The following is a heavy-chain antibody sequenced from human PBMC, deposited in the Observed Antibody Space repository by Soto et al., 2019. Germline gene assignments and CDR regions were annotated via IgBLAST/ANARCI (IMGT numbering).Heavy chain of an antibody. D-gene: IGHD6-25*01. V-gene: IGHV3-23*01. CDR3: AKDRAATIEGGYHYYYYGMDV. Sequence: GGSLRLSCAASGFTFSSYAMSWVRQAPGKGLEWVSAISGSGGSTYYADSVKGRFTISRDNSKNTLYLQMNSLRAEDTAVYYCAKDRAATIEGGYHYYYYGMDVWGQGTTVTVSS. J-gene: IGHJ6*02. CDR2: ISGSGGST. CDR1: GFTFSSYA.